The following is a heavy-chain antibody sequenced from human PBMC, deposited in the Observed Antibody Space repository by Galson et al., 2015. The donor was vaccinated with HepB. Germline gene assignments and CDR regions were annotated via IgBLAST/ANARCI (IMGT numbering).Heavy chain of an antibody. CDR3: ARQLYGGNSAYYYYYGMDV. V-gene: IGHV4-59*08. CDR1: GGSFSGYY. J-gene: IGHJ6*02. CDR2: VYYSGST. D-gene: IGHD4-23*01. Sequence: SETLSLTCAVYGGSFSGYYWSWIRQPPGKGLEWIGYVYYSGSTNYNPSLKSRVTISVDTSKNQFSLKLSSVTAADTAVYYCARQLYGGNSAYYYYYGMDVWGQGTTVTVSS.